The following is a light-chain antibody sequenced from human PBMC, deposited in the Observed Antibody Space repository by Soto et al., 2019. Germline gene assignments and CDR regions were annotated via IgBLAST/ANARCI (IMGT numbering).Light chain of an antibody. V-gene: IGLV2-11*01. Sequence: QSALTQPRSVSGSPGQSVTISCTGTSSDVGGYNHVSWYQQHPGKAPKLVIYDVSKRPSGVPDRFSGSKSANTASLTISGLQAEDEADYYCCSYAGNSLWVFGGGTKLTVL. CDR2: DVS. CDR1: SSDVGGYNH. CDR3: CSYAGNSLWV. J-gene: IGLJ3*02.